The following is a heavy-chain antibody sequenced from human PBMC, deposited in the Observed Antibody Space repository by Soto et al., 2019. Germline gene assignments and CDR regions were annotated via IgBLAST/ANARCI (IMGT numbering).Heavy chain of an antibody. V-gene: IGHV1-46*01. D-gene: IGHD6-19*01. CDR3: ASEAVAGTRWFDP. CDR2: INPRGGSA. Sequence: QVQLVQSGAEVKKPGASVKVSCKTSGNTFTSYYIHWVRQAPGQGLEWMGLINPRGGSANYAERFQGRVTCARDTSTSTGYMEQSSLRSEDTAVYYCASEAVAGTRWFDPWGQGTLVTVTS. CDR1: GNTFTSYY. J-gene: IGHJ5*02.